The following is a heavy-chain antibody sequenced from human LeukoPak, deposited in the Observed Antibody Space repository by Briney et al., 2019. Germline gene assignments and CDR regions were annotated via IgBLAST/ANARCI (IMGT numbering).Heavy chain of an antibody. CDR3: ARDGEWELPPGYSDY. J-gene: IGHJ4*02. Sequence: ASVKVSCKASGYTFTGYYMHWVRQAPGQGLEGMGGINPNSGGTNYAQKFQGRVTMTRDTSISTAYMELSRLRSDDTAVYYCARDGEWELPPGYSDYWGQGTLVTVPS. D-gene: IGHD1-26*01. CDR1: GYTFTGYY. CDR2: INPNSGGT. V-gene: IGHV1-2*02.